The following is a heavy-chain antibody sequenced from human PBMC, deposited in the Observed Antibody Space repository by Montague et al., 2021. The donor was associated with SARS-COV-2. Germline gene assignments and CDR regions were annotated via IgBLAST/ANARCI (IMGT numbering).Heavy chain of an antibody. CDR3: ARDRGIAVTGTLY. V-gene: IGHV3-33*08. Sequence: SLRLSCAASGFTFTTSAMHWVRQAPGKGLEWVAVIWYDGSNKYYADSVKGRFTISRDNSKDTLYLQMNSLRAEDTAVYYCARDRGIAVTGTLYWGQGTLVTVSS. J-gene: IGHJ4*02. CDR2: IWYDGSNK. CDR1: GFTFTTSA. D-gene: IGHD6-19*01.